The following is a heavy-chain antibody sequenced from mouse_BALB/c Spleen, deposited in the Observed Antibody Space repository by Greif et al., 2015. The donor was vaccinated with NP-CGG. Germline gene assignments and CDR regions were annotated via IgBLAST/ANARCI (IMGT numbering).Heavy chain of an antibody. D-gene: IGHD2-1*01. CDR3: ARDGNYWCFDV. CDR1: GFTFSDYY. CDR2: ISDGGSYT. Sequence: EVKLMESGGGLVKPGGSLKLSCAASGFTFSDYYMYWVRQTPEKRLEWVATISDGGSYTYYPDSVKGRFTISRDNAKNNLYLQMSSLKSEDTAMYYCARDGNYWCFDVWGAGTTVTVSS. V-gene: IGHV5-4*02. J-gene: IGHJ1*01.